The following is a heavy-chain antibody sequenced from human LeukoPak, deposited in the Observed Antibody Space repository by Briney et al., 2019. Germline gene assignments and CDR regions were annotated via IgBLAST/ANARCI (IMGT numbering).Heavy chain of an antibody. J-gene: IGHJ4*02. D-gene: IGHD2-15*01. CDR2: IKQDGSAK. Sequence: GGTLRLSCAVSGFTFSSYWMSWDRQAPGKGLEWLAKIKQDGSAKYYVASVKGRFPISKDNAQNSLYLQMNSLRAEDTAVYYCARRWWVDYWGQGTLVTVSS. V-gene: IGHV3-7*01. CDR3: ARRWWVDY. CDR1: GFTFSSYW.